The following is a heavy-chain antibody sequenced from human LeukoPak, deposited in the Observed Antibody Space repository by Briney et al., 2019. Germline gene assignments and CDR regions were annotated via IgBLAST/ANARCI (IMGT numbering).Heavy chain of an antibody. CDR1: GGSISSGHYY. CDR3: ARSSVTADDFYYYYMDV. V-gene: IGHV4-31*03. J-gene: IGHJ6*03. Sequence: SQTLSLTCTVSGGSISSGHYYWTWIRQHPGKGLEWIGYIYYRGNTYSNPSLTGRLTISVDTSKNQFSLRLSSVTAADTAVYYCARSSVTADDFYYYYMDVRGKGTTVTVSS. D-gene: IGHD1-20*01. CDR2: IYYRGNT.